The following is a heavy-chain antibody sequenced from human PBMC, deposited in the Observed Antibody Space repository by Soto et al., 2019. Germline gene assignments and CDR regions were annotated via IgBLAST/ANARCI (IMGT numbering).Heavy chain of an antibody. CDR3: ASWGQIAVAGLIDY. J-gene: IGHJ4*02. D-gene: IGHD6-19*01. V-gene: IGHV4-39*01. Sequence: QLQLQESGPGLVKPSETLSLTCTVSGGSISSSSYYWGWIRQPPGKGLEWIGSIYYSGSTNYNPSLKSRVTISVDTSKNQFSLKLSSVTAADTAVYYCASWGQIAVAGLIDYWGQGTLVTVSS. CDR1: GGSISSSSYY. CDR2: IYYSGST.